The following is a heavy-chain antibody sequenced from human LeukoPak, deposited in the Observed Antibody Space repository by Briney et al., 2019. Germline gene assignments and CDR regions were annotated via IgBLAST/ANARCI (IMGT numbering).Heavy chain of an antibody. J-gene: IGHJ4*02. V-gene: IGHV3-7*01. D-gene: IGHD6-6*01. CDR3: ARRSTSWDYFDY. Sequence: GGSLRLSCAASGFTFSSYRMSWVRQAPGKGLEWVANIKQHGSEEYYVDSVKGRFTISRDNAKNSVYLQMNSLRAEDTAVYYCARRSTSWDYFDYWGQGILVTVSS. CDR2: IKQHGSEE. CDR1: GFTFSSYR.